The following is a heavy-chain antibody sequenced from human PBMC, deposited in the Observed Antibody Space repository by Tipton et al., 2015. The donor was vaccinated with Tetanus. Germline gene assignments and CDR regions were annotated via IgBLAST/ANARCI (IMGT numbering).Heavy chain of an antibody. Sequence: SLRLSCAASGFTFSDYYMCWIRQAPGKGLEWVSYISSSGSTIYYADSVKGRFTISRDNAKNSLSLQVNSLRAEDTAVYYCARVWGRGQLVTKPNWYFDLWGRGTLVTVSS. D-gene: IGHD6-6*01. V-gene: IGHV3-11*01. J-gene: IGHJ2*01. CDR3: ARVWGRGQLVTKPNWYFDL. CDR1: GFTFSDYY. CDR2: ISSSGSTI.